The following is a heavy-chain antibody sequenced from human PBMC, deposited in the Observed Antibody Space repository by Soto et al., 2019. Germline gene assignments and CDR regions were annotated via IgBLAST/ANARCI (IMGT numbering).Heavy chain of an antibody. CDR2: IYPGDSDT. CDR1: GYSFTSYW. Sequence: PGESLKISCKGSGYSFTSYWIGWVRQLPGKGLEWMGIIYPGDSDTRYSPSFQGQVTISADKSISTAYLQWSSLKASDTAMYYCAGRGSQRDDAFDIWGQGTMVTVSS. V-gene: IGHV5-51*01. J-gene: IGHJ3*02. CDR3: AGRGSQRDDAFDI. D-gene: IGHD3-10*01.